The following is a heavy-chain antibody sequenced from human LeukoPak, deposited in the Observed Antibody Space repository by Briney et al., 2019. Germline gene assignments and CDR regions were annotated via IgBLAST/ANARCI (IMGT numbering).Heavy chain of an antibody. J-gene: IGHJ6*03. CDR1: GYTFTSYD. CDR2: INPNSGGT. D-gene: IGHD3-22*01. Sequence: RASVKVSCKASGYTFTSYDINWVRQATGQGPEWMGWINPNSGGTNYAQKVQGRVTMTRDTSISTAYMELSRLRSDDTAVYYCARRSWSYSSGYRAEFYYYYMDVWGKGTTVTVSS. CDR3: ARRSWSYSSGYRAEFYYYYMDV. V-gene: IGHV1-2*02.